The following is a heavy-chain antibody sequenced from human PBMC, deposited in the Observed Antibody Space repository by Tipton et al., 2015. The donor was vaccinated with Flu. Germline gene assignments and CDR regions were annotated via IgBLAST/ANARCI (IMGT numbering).Heavy chain of an antibody. D-gene: IGHD2-8*02. J-gene: IGHJ4*02. CDR1: GGSISSYY. CDR3: AGHFTSGPFAS. CDR2: IYYSGST. Sequence: TLSLTCTVSGGSISSYYWSWIRQPPGKGLEWIGYIYYSGSTNYNPSLKGRVTISVDTSKNQFSLKLSSVTAADTAVYYCAGHFTSGPFASWGQGTPVTVSS. V-gene: IGHV4-59*01.